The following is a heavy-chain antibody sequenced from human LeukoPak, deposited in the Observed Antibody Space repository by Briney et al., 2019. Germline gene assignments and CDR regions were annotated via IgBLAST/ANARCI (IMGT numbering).Heavy chain of an antibody. Sequence: SETLSLTCTVSGGSISSYYWSWIRQPPGKGLEWIGYIYYSGSTNYNPSLKSRVTISVDTSKNQFSLKLSSVTAADTAVYYCARYRDSGGRLAFDIWGQGTVVTVSS. V-gene: IGHV4-59*01. CDR3: ARYRDSGGRLAFDI. D-gene: IGHD2-15*01. CDR1: GGSISSYY. J-gene: IGHJ3*02. CDR2: IYYSGST.